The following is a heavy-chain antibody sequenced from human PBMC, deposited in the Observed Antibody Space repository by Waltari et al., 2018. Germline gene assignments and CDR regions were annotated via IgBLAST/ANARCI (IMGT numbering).Heavy chain of an antibody. CDR1: GGSISRSSYY. D-gene: IGHD1-26*01. J-gene: IGHJ4*02. CDR2: IYYSGST. CDR3: ARAEWELPRT. V-gene: IGHV4-39*07. Sequence: QLQLQESGPGLVKPSEALSLTCTVSGGSISRSSYYWVWIRQPPGQVLVWIGSIYYSGSTSYHPSLKSRFTISVDTSKNQFSLKLSSVTAADTAVYYCARAEWELPRTWGQGTLVTVSS.